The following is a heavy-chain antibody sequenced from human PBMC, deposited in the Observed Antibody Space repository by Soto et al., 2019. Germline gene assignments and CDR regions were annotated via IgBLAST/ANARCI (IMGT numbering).Heavy chain of an antibody. CDR2: ISGSGGST. CDR3: AKGLGIQLWLLDE. V-gene: IGHV3-23*01. CDR1: GFTFSNYA. J-gene: IGHJ4*02. D-gene: IGHD5-18*01. Sequence: GGSLRLSCAASGFTFSNYAMSWVRQAPGKGLEWVSQISGSGGSTYYADSVKGRFTISRDNSKNTLYLQMNSLRAEDTAVYYGAKGLGIQLWLLDEWGQGTLVTVSS.